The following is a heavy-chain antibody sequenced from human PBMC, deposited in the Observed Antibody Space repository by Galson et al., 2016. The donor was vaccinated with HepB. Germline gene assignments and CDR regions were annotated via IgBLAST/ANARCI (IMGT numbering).Heavy chain of an antibody. J-gene: IGHJ4*02. CDR1: GDSISSNTFY. Sequence: ETLSLTCTVSGDSISSNTFYWGWIRQPPGRGLEWIGSISYSGTTSYNPSLKSRISISRETSKNQFSLNLRFVSATDTATYYCARHRAAVPPFDFWGRGTLVAVSS. D-gene: IGHD6-13*01. V-gene: IGHV4-39*01. CDR3: ARHRAAVPPFDF. CDR2: ISYSGTT.